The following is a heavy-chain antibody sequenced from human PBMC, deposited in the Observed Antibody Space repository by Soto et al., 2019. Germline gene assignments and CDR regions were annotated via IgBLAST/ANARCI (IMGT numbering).Heavy chain of an antibody. CDR3: AKDPIVGPDHYSNH. J-gene: IGHJ4*02. CDR1: GFTFSTYA. CDR2: ISGSGSSST. D-gene: IGHD2-15*01. V-gene: IGHV3-23*01. Sequence: GSLRLSCAASGFTFSTYAMSWVRQAPGKGLEWVSAISGSGSSSTYYAESVKGRFTISRDNSKNTLYLQMNSLRAEDTAVYYCAKDPIVGPDHYSNHWGQGTLVTVSS.